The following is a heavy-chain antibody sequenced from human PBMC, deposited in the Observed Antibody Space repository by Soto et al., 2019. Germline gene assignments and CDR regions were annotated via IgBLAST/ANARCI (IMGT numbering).Heavy chain of an antibody. D-gene: IGHD3-22*01. CDR2: IIPIFGTA. J-gene: IGHJ6*02. CDR3: ARPVDYYDSSGLTVDPYYYYYGMDV. CDR1: GGTFSSYA. V-gene: IGHV1-69*13. Sequence: SLKVSCKASGGTFSSYAISWVRQAPGQGLEWMGGIIPIFGTANYAQKFQGRVTITADESTSTAYMELSSLRSEDTAVYYCARPVDYYDSSGLTVDPYYYYYGMDVWGQGTTVTVSS.